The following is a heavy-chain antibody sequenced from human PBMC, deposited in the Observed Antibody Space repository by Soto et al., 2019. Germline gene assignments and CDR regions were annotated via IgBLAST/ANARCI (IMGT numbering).Heavy chain of an antibody. CDR1: GYSFNNYW. Sequence: GESLKISCKGSGYSFNNYWIGWVRQMPGKGLEWMGIMFPGDSDIRYSPSFQDQVTISADKSISTAYLQWRSLKASDTAMYYCVRNIGHGSGSTLWFDPWGQGTQVTVSS. J-gene: IGHJ5*02. CDR2: MFPGDSDI. D-gene: IGHD3-10*01. V-gene: IGHV5-51*01. CDR3: VRNIGHGSGSTLWFDP.